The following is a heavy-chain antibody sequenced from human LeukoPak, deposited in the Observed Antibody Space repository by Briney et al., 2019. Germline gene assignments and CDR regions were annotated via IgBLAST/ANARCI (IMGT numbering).Heavy chain of an antibody. CDR1: GFSISSDDC. CDR3: VRDGGFYYTASPNSWFDP. Sequence: SETLSLTCLVSGFSISSDDCWGWIRHPPGKGLEWIGSISNRGSPYYNPSLKSRVTMSVDTPNNHFSLRLSSVTAADTAVYYCVRDGGFYYTASPNSWFDPWGQGTLVTVSS. J-gene: IGHJ5*02. D-gene: IGHD2-15*01. CDR2: ISNRGSP. V-gene: IGHV4-38-2*02.